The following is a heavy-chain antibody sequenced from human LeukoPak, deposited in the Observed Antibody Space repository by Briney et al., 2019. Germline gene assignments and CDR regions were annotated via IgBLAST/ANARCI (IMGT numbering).Heavy chain of an antibody. CDR3: AKDDTIFGVVIPSYFDY. J-gene: IGHJ4*02. Sequence: PSETLSLTCAVSGGSFSSGLYYRTWIRQPAGKGLEWIGRIYISGSTNYNPSLKSRVTISRDTSKNEFSLKLSSVTAADTAVYYCAKDDTIFGVVIPSYFDYWGQGTLVTVSS. V-gene: IGHV4-61*02. CDR1: GGSFSSGLYY. D-gene: IGHD3-3*01. CDR2: IYISGST.